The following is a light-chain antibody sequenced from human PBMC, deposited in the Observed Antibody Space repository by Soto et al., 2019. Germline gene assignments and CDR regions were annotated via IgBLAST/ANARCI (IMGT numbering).Light chain of an antibody. CDR1: QSVSSH. CDR2: DAS. Sequence: EIVLTQSPATLSLSPGERATLSCRASQSVSSHLTWYQHITGQAPRLLIYDASTKANGIPARFSGSGSGTDFTLTISSLEAEDFAVYYCQQRSDWPLLFGGGTRVEIK. V-gene: IGKV3-11*01. CDR3: QQRSDWPLL. J-gene: IGKJ4*01.